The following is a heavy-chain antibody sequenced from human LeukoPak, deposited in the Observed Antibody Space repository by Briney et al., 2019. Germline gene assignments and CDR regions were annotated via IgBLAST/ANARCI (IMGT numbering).Heavy chain of an antibody. CDR3: AGGVGGDSRFDP. Sequence: PGGSLRLSCAASGFTFSSYWMHWVRQAPGKGLVWVSRINSDGSSTRYADSVKGRFTISRDNAKNTLYLQMNSLRAEDTAVYYCAGGVGGDSRFDPWGQGTLVTVSS. CDR1: GFTFSSYW. J-gene: IGHJ5*02. CDR2: INSDGSST. V-gene: IGHV3-74*01. D-gene: IGHD1-26*01.